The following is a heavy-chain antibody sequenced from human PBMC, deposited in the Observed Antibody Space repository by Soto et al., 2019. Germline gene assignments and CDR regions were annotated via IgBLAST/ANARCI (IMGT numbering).Heavy chain of an antibody. CDR1: GFTFSIYA. CDR2: ISGSGGST. J-gene: IGHJ6*03. Sequence: EVQLLESGGGLVQPGGSLRLSCAASGFTFSIYAMSWVRQAPGQGLEWVSAISGSGGSTYYADYVKGRFTISRDNSKNTVYLQKNSQRTEDTAVYYCVKASRPLWFGDAHMDVWGKVSTVTVSS. CDR3: VKASRPLWFGDAHMDV. V-gene: IGHV3-23*01. D-gene: IGHD3-10*01.